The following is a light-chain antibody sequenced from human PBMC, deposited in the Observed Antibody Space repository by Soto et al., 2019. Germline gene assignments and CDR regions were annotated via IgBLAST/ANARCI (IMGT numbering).Light chain of an antibody. CDR1: SNDVGGYNL. V-gene: IGLV2-23*01. Sequence: QSALTQPASVSGSPGQSITISCTGTSNDVGGYNLVSWYQHHPGKAPKLIIYEGNKRPSGVSDRFSGSRSGNTASLTISALQAEDEADYSCYSFVGGAQFVFGGGTKVTVL. CDR2: EGN. J-gene: IGLJ2*01. CDR3: YSFVGGAQFV.